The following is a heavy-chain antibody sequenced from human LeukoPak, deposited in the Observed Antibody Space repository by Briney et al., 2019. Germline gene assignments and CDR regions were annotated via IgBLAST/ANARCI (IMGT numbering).Heavy chain of an antibody. V-gene: IGHV3-7*01. J-gene: IGHJ4*02. Sequence: AGSLRLTCPTSGFTISSYWMSWVRQAPGKGLEWVANIKQDGSEKYYVDSVKGRFTISRDNAKNSLYLQMNSLRAEDTAVYYCASDRDYYDSSGYLFAYWGQGTLVTVSS. CDR2: IKQDGSEK. CDR1: GFTISSYW. D-gene: IGHD3-22*01. CDR3: ASDRDYYDSSGYLFAY.